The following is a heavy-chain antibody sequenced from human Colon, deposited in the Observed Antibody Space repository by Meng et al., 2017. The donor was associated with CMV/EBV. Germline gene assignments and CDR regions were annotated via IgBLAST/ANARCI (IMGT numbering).Heavy chain of an antibody. D-gene: IGHD1-1*01. CDR2: IKGKTDGGTT. Sequence: AYGFTCTMAWMSWVRRAPGKGLEWVGRIKGKTDGGTTDYAAPVKGRFAISRDDSKGTLYLRMTSLQTEDTALYYCAAGTGRSDFDYWGQGALVTVSS. J-gene: IGHJ4*02. V-gene: IGHV3-15*01. CDR3: AAGTGRSDFDY. CDR1: GFTCTMAW.